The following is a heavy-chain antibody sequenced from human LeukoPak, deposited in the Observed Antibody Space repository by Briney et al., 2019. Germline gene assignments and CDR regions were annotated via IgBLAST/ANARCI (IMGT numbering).Heavy chain of an antibody. J-gene: IGHJ6*02. Sequence: GESLKISCKGSGYSFPSYWIGWVRQLRGRGLEWMGIIYPGDSDTRYSPSFQGQVTISADKSISTAYLQWSSLKASDTAMYYCARTRSAAAGNVYYYYAMDVWGQGSTVTVSS. D-gene: IGHD6-13*01. V-gene: IGHV5-51*01. CDR3: ARTRSAAAGNVYYYYAMDV. CDR1: GYSFPSYW. CDR2: IYPGDSDT.